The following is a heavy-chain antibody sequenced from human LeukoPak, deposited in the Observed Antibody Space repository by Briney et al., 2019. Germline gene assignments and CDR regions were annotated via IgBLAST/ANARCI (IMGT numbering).Heavy chain of an antibody. V-gene: IGHV4-34*01. CDR3: ARDVVVVPAAIHYGMDV. D-gene: IGHD2-2*01. Sequence: MASETLSLTCAVYGGSFSDYFWGWIRQPPGKGLEWIGEINHSGRTYYNPSLKSRVTISVDTSKNQFSQNLSSVTAADTAVYYCARDVVVVPAAIHYGMDVWGQGTTVTVSS. CDR2: INHSGRT. J-gene: IGHJ6*02. CDR1: GGSFSDYF.